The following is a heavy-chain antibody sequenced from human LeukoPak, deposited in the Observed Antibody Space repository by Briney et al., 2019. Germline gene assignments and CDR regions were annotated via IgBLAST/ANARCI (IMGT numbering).Heavy chain of an antibody. V-gene: IGHV3-7*03. CDR3: ARRYFDY. Sequence: GGSLRLSCAASGFTFSSYGMHWVRQAPGKGLEWVANIKQDGSEKYYVDSVKGRFTISRDNAKNSLYLQMNSLRAEDTAVYYCARRYFDYWGQGTLVTVSS. J-gene: IGHJ4*02. CDR1: GFTFSSYG. CDR2: IKQDGSEK.